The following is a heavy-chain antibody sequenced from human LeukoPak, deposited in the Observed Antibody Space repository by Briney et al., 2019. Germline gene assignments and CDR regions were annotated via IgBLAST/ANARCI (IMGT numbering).Heavy chain of an antibody. V-gene: IGHV4-34*01. D-gene: IGHD6-19*01. CDR3: ARTWYSSGRRPYDY. CDR2: INHSGST. CDR1: GGSFSGYY. Sequence: PSETLSLTCAVYGGSFSGYYWSWIRQPPGKGLEWIGEINHSGSTNYNPSLKSRVTISVDTSKNQFSLRLSSVTAADTAVYYCARTWYSSGRRPYDYWGQGTLVTVSS. J-gene: IGHJ4*02.